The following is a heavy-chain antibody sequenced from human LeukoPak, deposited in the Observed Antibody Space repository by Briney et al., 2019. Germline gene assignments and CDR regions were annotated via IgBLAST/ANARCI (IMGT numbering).Heavy chain of an antibody. CDR3: ARVGAGHCSGGSCYGV. V-gene: IGHV1-69*05. CDR1: GGTFCSYA. D-gene: IGHD2-15*01. J-gene: IGHJ4*02. Sequence: ASVKVSCKASGGTFCSYAISWVRQAPGQGLEWRGGIIPIFGTANYAQKFQGRVTITTDESTGTAYMELSSLRSEDTAVHYCARVGAGHCSGGSCYGVWGQGTLFTVSS. CDR2: IIPIFGTA.